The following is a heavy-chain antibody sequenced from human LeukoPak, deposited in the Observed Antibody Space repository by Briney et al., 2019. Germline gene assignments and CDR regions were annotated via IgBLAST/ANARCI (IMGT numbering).Heavy chain of an antibody. Sequence: GGSLRLSCAAFGFTVSSNYMSWVRQAPGKGLEWVSVIYSGGSTYYADSVKGRFTISRDNSKNTLYLQMNSLRAEDTAVYYCARDDVGLDSSGTKSDYWGQGTLVTVSS. CDR2: IYSGGST. V-gene: IGHV3-53*01. CDR1: GFTVSSNY. D-gene: IGHD3-22*01. J-gene: IGHJ4*02. CDR3: ARDDVGLDSSGTKSDY.